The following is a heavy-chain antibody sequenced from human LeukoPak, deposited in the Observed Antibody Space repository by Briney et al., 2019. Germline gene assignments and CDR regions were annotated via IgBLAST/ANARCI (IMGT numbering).Heavy chain of an antibody. Sequence: ASVKVSCKASGYTFTGCYMHWVRQAPGQGLEWMGWINPNSGGTNYAQKFQGRVTMTRDTSISTAYMELSRLRSDDTAVYYCARAGLYDYVWGSSRSFDYWGQGTLVTVSS. CDR3: ARAGLYDYVWGSSRSFDY. D-gene: IGHD3-16*01. CDR2: INPNSGGT. V-gene: IGHV1-2*02. J-gene: IGHJ4*02. CDR1: GYTFTGCY.